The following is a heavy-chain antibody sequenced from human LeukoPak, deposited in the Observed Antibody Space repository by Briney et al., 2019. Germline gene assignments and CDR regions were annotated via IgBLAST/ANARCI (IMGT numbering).Heavy chain of an antibody. D-gene: IGHD6-13*01. CDR1: GFTFSSYS. J-gene: IGHJ4*02. Sequence: SGGSLRLSCAASGFTFSSYSMNWGRQAPAKGLELVSPISSSSSYIYYADSVKGRFNISRDNAKNSLYLQMNSLSGVDTAVYYGARGGPWQQLVPGTFSPFDYWGQGTLVTVSS. CDR2: ISSSSSYI. CDR3: ARGGPWQQLVPGTFSPFDY. V-gene: IGHV3-21*01.